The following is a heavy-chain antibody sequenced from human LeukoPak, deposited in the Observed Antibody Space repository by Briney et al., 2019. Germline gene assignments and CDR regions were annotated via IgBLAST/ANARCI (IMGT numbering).Heavy chain of an antibody. CDR1: EFTFSNYA. CDR3: TRVAY. J-gene: IGHJ4*02. V-gene: IGHV3-30*17. Sequence: GGSLRLSCAVSEFTFSNYAMHWVRQPPGKGLEWVAVVSSHGNDGYYADSVRGRFTISRDNSKNTLYLQIDSLRLEDTAIYYCTRVAYWGQGTLVTVSS. CDR2: VSSHGNDG.